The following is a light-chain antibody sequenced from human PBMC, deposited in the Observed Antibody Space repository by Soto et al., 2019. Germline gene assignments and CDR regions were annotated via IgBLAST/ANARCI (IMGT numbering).Light chain of an antibody. Sequence: QSVLTQPPSVSGAPGQRVTISCTGSSSNIGAGYDVHWYQQLPGTAPKLLIYGNSNRPSGVPDRFSGSKSGTSASLAITGLQAEDGADDYCQSYDSSLSVVFGGGTKLTVL. CDR2: GNS. J-gene: IGLJ2*01. CDR3: QSYDSSLSVV. CDR1: SSNIGAGYD. V-gene: IGLV1-40*01.